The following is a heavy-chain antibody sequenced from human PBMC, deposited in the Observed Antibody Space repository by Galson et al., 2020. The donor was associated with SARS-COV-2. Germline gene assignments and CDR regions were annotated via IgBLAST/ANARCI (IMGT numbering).Heavy chain of an antibody. J-gene: IGHJ3*02. CDR2: IYYSGST. CDR3: ARRSYSSGFDI. V-gene: IGHV4-39*01. Sequence: PSETLSLTCTVSGGSISSSSYYWGWIRQPPGRGLEWIGSIYYSGSTYYNPSLKSRVTISVDTSKNQFSLKLSSVTAADTAVYYCARRSYSSGFDIWGQGTMVTVSS. D-gene: IGHD6-19*01. CDR1: GGSISSSSYY.